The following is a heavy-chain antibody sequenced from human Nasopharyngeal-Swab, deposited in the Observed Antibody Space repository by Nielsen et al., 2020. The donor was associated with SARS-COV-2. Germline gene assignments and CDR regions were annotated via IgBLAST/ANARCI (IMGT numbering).Heavy chain of an antibody. Sequence: GESLKISCAVSGFPFSGYSMHWVRQTPGKGLEHVSAISDQGDTTYYANFVKGRFTISRDNSKNTLYRQMGSLRTEDTAVYYCARDQRLGGPMALGLGVFDYWGQGTLVAVSS. CDR3: ARDQRLGGPMALGLGVFDY. CDR2: ISDQGDTT. D-gene: IGHD3-10*01. J-gene: IGHJ4*02. CDR1: GFPFSGYS. V-gene: IGHV3-64*01.